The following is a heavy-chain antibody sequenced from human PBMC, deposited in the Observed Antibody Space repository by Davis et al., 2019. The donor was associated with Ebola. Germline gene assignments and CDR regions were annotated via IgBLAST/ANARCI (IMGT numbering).Heavy chain of an antibody. D-gene: IGHD2-15*01. CDR1: GFTFSTFA. CDR3: AKGKGAGSHYSHSFNV. CDR2: ISGSGGGT. Sequence: PGGSLRLSCAASGFTFSTFAMAWVRQAPGKGLEWVSLISGSGGGTYYADSVKGRFTISRDNSKNTLYVQLNSLRVEDTAVYYCAKGKGAGSHYSHSFNVWGKGTTVTVSS. V-gene: IGHV3-23*01. J-gene: IGHJ6*04.